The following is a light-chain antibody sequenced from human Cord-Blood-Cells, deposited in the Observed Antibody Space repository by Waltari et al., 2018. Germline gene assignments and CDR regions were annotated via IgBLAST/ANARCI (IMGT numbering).Light chain of an antibody. Sequence: QSALTQPASVSGSPGQSITISCTGTSSDVGGYNYVSWYQQHPGKAPKLMIYDVSNRPAGVSNRLSVSKSGNTASLTISGLQAEDEADYYCSSYTSSSLVVFGGGTKLTVL. J-gene: IGLJ2*01. CDR3: SSYTSSSLVV. CDR1: SSDVGGYNY. CDR2: DVS. V-gene: IGLV2-14*01.